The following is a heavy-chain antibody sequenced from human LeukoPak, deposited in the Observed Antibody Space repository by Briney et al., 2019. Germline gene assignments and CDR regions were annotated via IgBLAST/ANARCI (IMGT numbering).Heavy chain of an antibody. CDR1: GGSISSYY. D-gene: IGHD6-6*01. Sequence: SETLSLTCTVSGGSISSYYWSWIRQPPGKGLEWIGYIYYSGSTKYNPSLKSRVTISGDTSKNQFSLKLSSVTAADTAVYYCTRTYSSSSIDYWGQGALVTVSS. CDR2: IYYSGST. V-gene: IGHV4-59*01. J-gene: IGHJ4*02. CDR3: TRTYSSSSIDY.